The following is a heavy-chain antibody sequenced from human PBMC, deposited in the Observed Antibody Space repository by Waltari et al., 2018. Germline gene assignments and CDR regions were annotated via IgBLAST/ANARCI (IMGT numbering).Heavy chain of an antibody. J-gene: IGHJ6*02. CDR1: GGSFSGYY. V-gene: IGHV4-34*01. Sequence: QVQLQQWGAGLLKPSETLSLTCAVYGGSFSGYYWRWIRQPPGKGLEWIGEINNSGSTNYNPALKSRVTISVDTAKNQVSLKLSSVTAADTAVYYCARLVFFSGSYYLDYYYYGMDVWGQGTTVTVSS. CDR2: INNSGST. CDR3: ARLVFFSGSYYLDYYYYGMDV. D-gene: IGHD1-26*01.